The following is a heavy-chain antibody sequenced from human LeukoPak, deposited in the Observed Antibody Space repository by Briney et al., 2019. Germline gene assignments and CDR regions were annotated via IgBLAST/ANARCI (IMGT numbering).Heavy chain of an antibody. CDR3: ARESPPLRYFDWLSPGEFDY. Sequence: ASVKVSCKASGGTFSSYAISWVRQAPGQGLEWMGRIIPILGIANYAQKFQGRVTITADKSTSTAYMELSSLRSEDTAVYYCARESPPLRYFDWLSPGEFDYWGQGTLVTVSS. J-gene: IGHJ4*02. V-gene: IGHV1-69*04. CDR2: IIPILGIA. D-gene: IGHD3-9*01. CDR1: GGTFSSYA.